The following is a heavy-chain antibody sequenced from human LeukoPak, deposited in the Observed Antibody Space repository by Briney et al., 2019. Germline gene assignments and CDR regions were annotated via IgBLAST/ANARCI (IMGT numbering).Heavy chain of an antibody. Sequence: PLASVKVSCKTSGYSFTAYYMHWVRQAPGQGLEWMGWINPNSGGTSSAQKFQGRVTMTRDTSITTVYMEMSWLTSDDTAIYYCARADRLHGGPYLIGPWGQGTLVTVSS. J-gene: IGHJ5*02. V-gene: IGHV1-2*02. CDR3: ARADRLHGGPYLIGP. CDR2: INPNSGGT. D-gene: IGHD2-21*01. CDR1: GYSFTAYY.